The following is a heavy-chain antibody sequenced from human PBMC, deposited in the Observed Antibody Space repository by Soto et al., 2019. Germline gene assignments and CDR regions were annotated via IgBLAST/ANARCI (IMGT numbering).Heavy chain of an antibody. CDR3: ARAANYYDSSGYYIFDY. J-gene: IGHJ4*02. CDR2: IYHSGST. Sequence: KTSETLSLTCAVSGGSISSGGYSWSWIRQPPGKGLEWIGYIYHSGSTYYNPSLKSRVTISVDRSKNQFSLKLSSVTAADTAVYYCARAANYYDSSGYYIFDYWGQGTLVTVSS. CDR1: GGSISSGGYS. V-gene: IGHV4-30-2*01. D-gene: IGHD3-22*01.